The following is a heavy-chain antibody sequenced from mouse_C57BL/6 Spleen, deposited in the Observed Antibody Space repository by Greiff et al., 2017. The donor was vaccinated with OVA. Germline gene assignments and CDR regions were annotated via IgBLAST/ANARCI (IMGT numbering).Heavy chain of an antibody. CDR1: GYSITSGYY. CDR3: ARSGDYDWYFDV. V-gene: IGHV3-6*01. D-gene: IGHD2-13*01. J-gene: IGHJ1*03. CDR2: ISYDGSN. Sequence: ESGPGLVKPSQSLSLTCSVTGYSITSGYYWNWIRQFPGNKLEWMGYISYDGSNNYNPSLKNRISITRDTSTNQFFLKLNSVTTEDTATYYCARSGDYDWYFDVWGTGTTVTVSS.